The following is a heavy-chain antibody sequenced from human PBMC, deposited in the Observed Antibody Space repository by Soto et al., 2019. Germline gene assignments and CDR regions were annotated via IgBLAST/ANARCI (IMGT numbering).Heavy chain of an antibody. CDR2: IHTGGGT. D-gene: IGHD1-26*01. CDR1: GFTVSRTS. CDR3: ARDIVGGSVGDP. J-gene: IGHJ5*02. V-gene: IGHV3-66*01. Sequence: GGSLRLSCLASGFTVSRTSMTWVRQAPGKGLEWVSVIHTGGGTNYADSLKGRYTISRDNSKNTVYLQMNSLRVDDTAVYYCARDIVGGSVGDPWGQGTLVTVSS.